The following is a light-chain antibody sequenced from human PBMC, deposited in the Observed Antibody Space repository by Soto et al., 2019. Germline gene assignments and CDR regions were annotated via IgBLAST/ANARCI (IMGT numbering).Light chain of an antibody. CDR2: GAS. CDR3: QQRSNWPPYT. J-gene: IGKJ2*01. Sequence: EIVLTQSPGTLSLSPGERATLSCRASQSVISTYLAWYQQKPGQAPRLLIYGASSRATGIPDRFSGSGSGTDFTLTISSLEPEGFAVYYCQQRSNWPPYTFGQGTKVDIK. V-gene: IGKV3D-20*02. CDR1: QSVISTY.